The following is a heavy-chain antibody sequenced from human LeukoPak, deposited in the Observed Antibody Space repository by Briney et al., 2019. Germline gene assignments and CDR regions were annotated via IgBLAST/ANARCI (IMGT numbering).Heavy chain of an antibody. CDR1: GCTLTELS. CDR2: FDPEEGET. Sequence: EASVKVSCKVSGCTLTELSMHWVRQAPGKGLEWMGGFDPEEGETVYPQKFQGRVTMTEDTPTDTAYMVLSSLRSEDTAVHYCATGRGHATMVRGRSLNGGLCFDYWGQGTLVTVSS. D-gene: IGHD3-10*01. CDR3: ATGRGHATMVRGRSLNGGLCFDY. V-gene: IGHV1-24*01. J-gene: IGHJ4*02.